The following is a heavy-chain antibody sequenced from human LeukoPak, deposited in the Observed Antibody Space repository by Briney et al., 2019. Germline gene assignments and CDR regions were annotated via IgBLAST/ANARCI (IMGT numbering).Heavy chain of an antibody. CDR2: IYHSGST. V-gene: IGHV4-30-2*01. J-gene: IGHJ4*02. CDR3: ARDQGAAAGYSPLVD. CDR1: GGSISSGRYY. Sequence: SQTLSLTCTVSGGSISSGRYYWSWIRQPPGKGLEWIGDIYHSGSTYYNPSLNSRVSISVDRSTNLFSLKLNSVTAADTAVYYCARDQGAAAGYSPLVDWGQGTLVTVSS. D-gene: IGHD6-13*01.